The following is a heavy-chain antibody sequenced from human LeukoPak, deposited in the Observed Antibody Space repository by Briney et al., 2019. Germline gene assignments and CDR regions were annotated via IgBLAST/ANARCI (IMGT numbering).Heavy chain of an antibody. Sequence: GTSLRLSCAASGFTLNYWMHWVRQAPGKGLVWVSRINSEGSSTDYADSVKGRFTISRDNAKNTLYLQMNSLRADDTAVYYCARVGITMVRTDAFDIWGLGTVVTVSS. D-gene: IGHD3-10*01. V-gene: IGHV3-74*01. CDR2: INSEGSST. CDR1: GFTLNYW. CDR3: ARVGITMVRTDAFDI. J-gene: IGHJ3*02.